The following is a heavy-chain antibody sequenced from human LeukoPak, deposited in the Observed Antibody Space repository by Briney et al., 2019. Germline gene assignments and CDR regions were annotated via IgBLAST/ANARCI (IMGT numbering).Heavy chain of an antibody. V-gene: IGHV4-34*01. CDR1: GGSFSGYY. CDR3: ARGRVTLSSSYPMLDY. J-gene: IGHJ4*02. CDR2: INHSGST. Sequence: PSETLSLTCAVYGGSFSGYYWSWIRQPPGKGLEWIGEINHSGSTNYNPSLKSRVTISVDTSKNQFSLKLSSVTAADTAVYYCARGRVTLSSSYPMLDYWGQGTLVTVSS. D-gene: IGHD6-6*01.